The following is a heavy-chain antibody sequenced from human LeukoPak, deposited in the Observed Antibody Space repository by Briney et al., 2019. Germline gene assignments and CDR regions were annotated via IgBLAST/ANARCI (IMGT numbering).Heavy chain of an antibody. CDR1: GFTFSSYP. J-gene: IGHJ3*02. CDR2: ISGSGGST. V-gene: IGHV3-23*01. Sequence: PGGPLRLSCAASGFTFSSYPMSWLGQAPGKGLEGFSAISGSGGSTYYPASVKGRFTISRDNSKNTLYLQMNSLRAEYTAVYYCAKVLSSSWYPDAFDIWGQGTMVTVSS. CDR3: AKVLSSSWYPDAFDI. D-gene: IGHD6-13*01.